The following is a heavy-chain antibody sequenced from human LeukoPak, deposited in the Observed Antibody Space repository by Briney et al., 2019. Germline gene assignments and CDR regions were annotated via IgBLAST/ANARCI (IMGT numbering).Heavy chain of an antibody. D-gene: IGHD4-17*01. J-gene: IGHJ4*02. V-gene: IGHV1-69*04. CDR2: IIPILGIA. CDR1: XGTFXXXA. CDR3: ARDGGSYGDYSHTFFDY. Sequence: SCXAXXGTFXXXAISWVRQAPGQGLEWMGRIIPILGIANYAQKFQGRVTITADKSTSTAYMELSSLRSEDTAVYYCARDGGSYGDYSHTFFDYWGQGTLVTVSS.